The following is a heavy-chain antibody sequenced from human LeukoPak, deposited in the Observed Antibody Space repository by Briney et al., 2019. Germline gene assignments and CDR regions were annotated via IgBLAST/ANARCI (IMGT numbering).Heavy chain of an antibody. CDR3: ARVGSSGWWDLDY. Sequence: PSETLSLTCTVSGGSISSYYWSWIRQPPGKGLGWIGYIYYSGSTNYNPSLKSRVTISVEMSKNQFSLKLSSVTAADTAVYYCARVGSSGWWDLDYWGQGALVTVSS. CDR1: GGSISSYY. J-gene: IGHJ4*02. D-gene: IGHD6-19*01. CDR2: IYYSGST. V-gene: IGHV4-59*01.